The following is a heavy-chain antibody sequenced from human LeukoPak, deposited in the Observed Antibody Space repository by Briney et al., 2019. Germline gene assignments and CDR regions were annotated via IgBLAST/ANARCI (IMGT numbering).Heavy chain of an antibody. CDR1: GGSISSSSYY. D-gene: IGHD6-13*01. CDR2: IYYSGST. CDR3: ARREQLEPFDY. Sequence: SETLSLTCTVSGGSISSSSYYWGWIRQPPGKGLEWIGSIYYSGSTYYNPSLKSRVTISVDTSKNQFSLKLSSVTAADTAVYYCARREQLEPFDYWGQGTLVTVSS. J-gene: IGHJ4*02. V-gene: IGHV4-39*01.